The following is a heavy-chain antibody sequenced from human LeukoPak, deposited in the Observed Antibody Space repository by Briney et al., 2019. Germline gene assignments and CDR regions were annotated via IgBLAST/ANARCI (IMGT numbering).Heavy chain of an antibody. J-gene: IGHJ4*02. CDR3: AKAPVTSCRGAFCYPFDY. V-gene: IGHV3-53*01. Sequence: GGSLRLSCAASGFTVSSNYMTWVRQAPGKGLEWVSVMYTLGNTYYADSVKGRFTISRDTSRSTLYLQMNSLRAEDAAVYYCAKAPVTSCRGAFCYPFDYWGQGTLVTVSS. D-gene: IGHD2-15*01. CDR1: GFTVSSNY. CDR2: MYTLGNT.